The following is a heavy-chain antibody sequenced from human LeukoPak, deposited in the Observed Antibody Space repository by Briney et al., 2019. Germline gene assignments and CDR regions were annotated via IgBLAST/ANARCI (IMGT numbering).Heavy chain of an antibody. D-gene: IGHD2-2*01. CDR1: GGTFSSYA. CDR2: IILIFGTA. CDR3: ARDGCSSTSCYGGPLRRRNMDV. V-gene: IGHV1-69*05. J-gene: IGHJ6*03. Sequence: GASVKVSCKASGGTFSSYAISWVRQAPGQGLGWMGGIILIFGTANYAQKFQGRVTMTRDTSTSTVYMELSSLRSEDTAVYYCARDGCSSTSCYGGPLRRRNMDVWGKGTTVTISS.